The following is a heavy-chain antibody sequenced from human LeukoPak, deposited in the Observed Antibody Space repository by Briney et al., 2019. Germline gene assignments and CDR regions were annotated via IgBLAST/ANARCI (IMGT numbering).Heavy chain of an antibody. V-gene: IGHV3-30*03. D-gene: IGHD5-18*01. J-gene: IGHJ6*02. CDR2: ISYDGSNK. CDR3: ARAIPDRGYSYGYYYYYGMDV. Sequence: PGGSLRLSCAASGFTFSSYGMHWVRQAPGKGLEWVAVISYDGSNKYYADSVKGRFTISRDNSKNTLYLQMNSLRAEDTAVYYCARAIPDRGYSYGYYYYYGMDVWGQGTTVTVSS. CDR1: GFTFSSYG.